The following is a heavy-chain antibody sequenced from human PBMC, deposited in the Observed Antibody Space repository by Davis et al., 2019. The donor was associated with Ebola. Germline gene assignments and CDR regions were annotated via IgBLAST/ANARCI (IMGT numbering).Heavy chain of an antibody. Sequence: SETLSLTCTVSGGFVSSGGYSWSWIRQPPGKGLEWIGYYYYTGSTYYNPSLKSRVTISVDTSKNQFSLKLSSVTAADTAVYYCARRDKSSSWSTWDYFDYWGQGTLVTVSS. J-gene: IGHJ4*02. CDR2: YYYTGST. V-gene: IGHV4-30-2*03. CDR3: ARRDKSSSWSTWDYFDY. D-gene: IGHD6-13*01. CDR1: GGFVSSGGYS.